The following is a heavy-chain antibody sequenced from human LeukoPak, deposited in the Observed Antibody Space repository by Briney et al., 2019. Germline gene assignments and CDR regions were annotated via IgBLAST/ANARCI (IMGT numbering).Heavy chain of an antibody. D-gene: IGHD2-15*01. V-gene: IGHV5-51*01. CDR3: ARGLYCSGGSCRFDY. Sequence: GASLQISCEGSGYIFTSSWIGWVRPLPGKGLEWMGIIYPGDSDIRYSPSFQGQVTISADKSITTAYLQWSSLKASDTAIYYCARGLYCSGGSCRFDYWGQGTLVTVSS. CDR1: GYIFTSSW. CDR2: IYPGDSDI. J-gene: IGHJ4*02.